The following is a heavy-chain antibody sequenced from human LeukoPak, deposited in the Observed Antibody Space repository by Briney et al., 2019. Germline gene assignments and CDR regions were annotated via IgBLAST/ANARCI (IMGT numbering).Heavy chain of an antibody. CDR2: IYYSGST. CDR3: ARNNRGYCSSCWVAIDNYYYYMDV. D-gene: IGHD6-13*01. Sequence: SETLSLTCTVSGGSISSYYWSWIRQPPGKGLEWIGYIYYSGSTNYNPSLKSRVTISVDTSKNQFSLKLSSVTAADTAVYYCARNNRGYCSSCWVAIDNYYYYMDVWGKGTTVTVSS. CDR1: GGSISSYY. J-gene: IGHJ6*03. V-gene: IGHV4-59*01.